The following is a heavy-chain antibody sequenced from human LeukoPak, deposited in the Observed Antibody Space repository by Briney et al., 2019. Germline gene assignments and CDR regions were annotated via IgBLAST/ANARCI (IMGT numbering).Heavy chain of an antibody. Sequence: SETLSLTCAVYGGSFSGYYWRWIRQPPGKGLEWIGEINHSGSTNYNPSLKSRVTISVDTSKNQFSLKLSSVTAADTAVYYCARGDTYYYDSSGSFDYWGQGTLVTVSS. CDR1: GGSFSGYY. V-gene: IGHV4-34*01. CDR2: INHSGST. D-gene: IGHD3-22*01. J-gene: IGHJ4*02. CDR3: ARGDTYYYDSSGSFDY.